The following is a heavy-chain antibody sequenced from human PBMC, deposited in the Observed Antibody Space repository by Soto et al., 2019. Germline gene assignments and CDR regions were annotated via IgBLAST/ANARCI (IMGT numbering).Heavy chain of an antibody. J-gene: IGHJ4*02. CDR3: ARLAEPYSSPSTDY. D-gene: IGHD6-13*01. CDR2: ISYDGINK. Sequence: PGGSLRLSCAASGFTFSSYAMHWVRQAPGKGLERVAVISYDGINKYYADSVKGRFTISRDNSKNTLYLQMNSLRAEDTAVYYCARLAEPYSSPSTDYWGQGT. V-gene: IGHV3-30-3*01. CDR1: GFTFSSYA.